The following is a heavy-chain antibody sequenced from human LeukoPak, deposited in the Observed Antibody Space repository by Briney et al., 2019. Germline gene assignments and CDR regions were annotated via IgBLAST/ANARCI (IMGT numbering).Heavy chain of an antibody. J-gene: IGHJ4*02. CDR2: VKSDGITT. Sequence: PGGSLRLTCAASGFTFSDYWMYWVRQAPGKGLVWVSLVKSDGITTTYADSVKGRFTISRDNAKSTLYLQMDSLRAEDTAVYYCARSRSGYLDWGQGTLVTVSS. D-gene: IGHD3-22*01. CDR3: ARSRSGYLD. CDR1: GFTFSDYW. V-gene: IGHV3-74*03.